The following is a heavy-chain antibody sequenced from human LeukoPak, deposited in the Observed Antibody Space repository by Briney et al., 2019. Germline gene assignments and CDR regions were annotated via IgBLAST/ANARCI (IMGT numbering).Heavy chain of an antibody. V-gene: IGHV3-53*01. CDR1: GFAVNNNF. CDR2: LFSNGAT. J-gene: IGHJ5*02. Sequence: GGSLRPSCAAYGFAVNNNFMSWVRQPPGKGLEWISVLFSNGATYYLDSVKDRFTISRDDSKNIVYLQLDTLRGEDTAIYYCAKTRPGGSYDHWGRGTLVTVSS. CDR3: AKTRPGGSYDH. D-gene: IGHD1-26*01.